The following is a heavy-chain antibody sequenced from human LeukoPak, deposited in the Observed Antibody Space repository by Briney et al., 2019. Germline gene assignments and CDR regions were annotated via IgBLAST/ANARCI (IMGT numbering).Heavy chain of an antibody. Sequence: ASVKVSCKTSGYTFTTYYMHLVRQAPGQGLECMGIINPRGDSTTYAQKFQGRVTVTKDTSTNTVYMELSGLNSDDTAVYYCAREYDSSCLDYWGQGTLVTVSS. CDR2: INPRGDST. D-gene: IGHD6-13*01. J-gene: IGHJ4*02. V-gene: IGHV1-46*01. CDR3: AREYDSSCLDY. CDR1: GYTFTTYY.